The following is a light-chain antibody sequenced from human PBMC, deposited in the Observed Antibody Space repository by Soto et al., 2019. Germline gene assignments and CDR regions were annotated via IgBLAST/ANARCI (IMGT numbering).Light chain of an antibody. CDR2: KAS. J-gene: IGKJ1*01. Sequence: DIRMTWCPSSLSALVADRVTITCRASQSISSYFNWYQQKPGKAPKLLIYKASTLESGVPSRFSGSGSGTEFTLTISSLQSEDFGVYYCQQYKNWPRTFGQGTKVDIK. CDR1: QSISSY. V-gene: IGKV1-5*03. CDR3: QQYKNWPRT.